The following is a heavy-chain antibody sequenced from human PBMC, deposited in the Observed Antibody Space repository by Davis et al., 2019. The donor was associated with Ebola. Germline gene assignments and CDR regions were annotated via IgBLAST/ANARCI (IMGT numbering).Heavy chain of an antibody. CDR3: AKGRTIPLALDF. J-gene: IGHJ4*02. V-gene: IGHV3-9*01. CDR2: ISWNSGSI. Sequence: GGSLRLSCAASGFTFDDHAMHWVRHAPGQGLEWVSGISWNSGSIAYADSVKGRFTISRDNAKNSLYLQMNSLRGEDTALYYCAKGRTIPLALDFWGQGTLVTVSS. D-gene: IGHD2-2*02. CDR1: GFTFDDHA.